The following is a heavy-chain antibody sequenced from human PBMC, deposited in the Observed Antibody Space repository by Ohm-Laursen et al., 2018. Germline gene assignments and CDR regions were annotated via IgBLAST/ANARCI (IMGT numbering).Heavy chain of an antibody. Sequence: SLRLSCAASGFTFSSYAISWVRQAPGKGLEWVSGISGSGAGTYYADSVKGRFTMSRDNSKNTLYLQMNSLRAEDTAVYYCARSIKDYGDYRWGQGTLVTVSS. J-gene: IGHJ4*02. CDR3: ARSIKDYGDYR. D-gene: IGHD4-17*01. CDR1: GFTFSSYA. CDR2: ISGSGAGT. V-gene: IGHV3-23*01.